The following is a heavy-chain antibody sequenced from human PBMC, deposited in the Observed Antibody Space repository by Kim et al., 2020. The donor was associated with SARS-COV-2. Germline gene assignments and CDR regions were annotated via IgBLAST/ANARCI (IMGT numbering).Heavy chain of an antibody. Sequence: LKSRVTISVDTSKNQFSLKLSSVTAADTAVYYCASTDYYDSSGYYWEGDYWGQGTLVTVSS. CDR3: ASTDYYDSSGYYWEGDY. D-gene: IGHD3-22*01. V-gene: IGHV4-34*01. J-gene: IGHJ4*02.